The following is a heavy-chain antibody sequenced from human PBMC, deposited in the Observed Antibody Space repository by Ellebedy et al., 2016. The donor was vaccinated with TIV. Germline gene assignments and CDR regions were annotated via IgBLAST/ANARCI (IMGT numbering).Heavy chain of an antibody. D-gene: IGHD3-22*01. J-gene: IGHJ4*02. V-gene: IGHV3-23*01. Sequence: GGSLRLSXAASGFTFSSYAMSWVRQAPGKGLEWVSAISGSGGSTYYADSVKGRFTISRDNSKNTLYLQMNSLRAEDTAVYYCAKVVSREITMIVVVITTTWYFDYWGQGTLVTVSS. CDR3: AKVVSREITMIVVVITTTWYFDY. CDR1: GFTFSSYA. CDR2: ISGSGGST.